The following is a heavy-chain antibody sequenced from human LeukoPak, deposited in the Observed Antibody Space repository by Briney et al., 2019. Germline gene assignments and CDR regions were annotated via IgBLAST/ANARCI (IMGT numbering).Heavy chain of an antibody. CDR1: GGSISSSSYY. CDR2: IYYRGST. V-gene: IGHV4-39*07. J-gene: IGHJ4*02. Sequence: PSETLSLTCTVSGGSISSSSYYWGWIRQPPGKGLEWIGSIYYRGSTYYNPSLKSRVTISVDTSKNQFSLKLSSVTAADTAVYYCARDYYDNSGHYFSRWGQGTLVTVSS. D-gene: IGHD3-22*01. CDR3: ARDYYDNSGHYFSR.